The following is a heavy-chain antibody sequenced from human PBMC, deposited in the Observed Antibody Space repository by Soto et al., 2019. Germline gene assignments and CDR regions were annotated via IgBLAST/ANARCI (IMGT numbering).Heavy chain of an antibody. J-gene: IGHJ3*02. CDR1: GYTFTGYY. Sequence: QVQLVQSGAEVKKPGASVKVSCKASGYTFTGYYMHWVRQAPGQGLEWMGWINPNSGGTNYAQKFQGWVTMTRDTSISTAYMELSRLRSADTAVYYCARDPTGVIGGNAFDIWGQGTMVTVSS. CDR3: ARDPTGVIGGNAFDI. V-gene: IGHV1-2*04. D-gene: IGHD7-27*01. CDR2: INPNSGGT.